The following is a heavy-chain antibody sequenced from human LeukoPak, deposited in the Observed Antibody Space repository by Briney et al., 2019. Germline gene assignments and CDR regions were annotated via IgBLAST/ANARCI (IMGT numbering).Heavy chain of an antibody. D-gene: IGHD6-6*01. CDR3: AREYSSSYGANWFDP. Sequence: SGGSLRLSCAASGFTVSSNYMSWVRQAPGKGLEWVSVIYSVGSTSYADCVKGRFTISRDNSNTTLYLQMNSLRAEDTAVYYCAREYSSSYGANWFDPWGQGTLVTVSS. V-gene: IGHV3-66*01. CDR2: IYSVGST. J-gene: IGHJ5*02. CDR1: GFTVSSNY.